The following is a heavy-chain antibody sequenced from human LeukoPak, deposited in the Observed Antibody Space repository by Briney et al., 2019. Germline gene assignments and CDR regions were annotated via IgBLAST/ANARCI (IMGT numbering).Heavy chain of an antibody. V-gene: IGHV4-39*07. CDR2: IYYSGST. Sequence: SETLSLTCTVSGGSISSSSYYWGWIRQPPGKGLEWIGSIYYSGSTYYNPSLKSRVTISVDTSKNQFSLKLSSVTAADTAVYYCASLSSGSVDDYWGQGTLVTVSS. D-gene: IGHD1-26*01. CDR1: GGSISSSSYY. J-gene: IGHJ4*02. CDR3: ASLSSGSVDDY.